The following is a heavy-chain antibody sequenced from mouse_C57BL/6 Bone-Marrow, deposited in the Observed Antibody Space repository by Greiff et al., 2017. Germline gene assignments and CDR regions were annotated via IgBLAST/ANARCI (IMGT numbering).Heavy chain of an antibody. V-gene: IGHV5-6*01. Sequence: EVKLMESGGDLVKPGGSLKLSCAASGFTFSSYGMSWVRQTPDKRLEWVATISSGGSYTYYPDSVKGRFTISRDNAKNTLYLQMSSLKSEDTAMYYCARHYYGSSYEGYWGQGTTLTVSS. CDR3: ARHYYGSSYEGY. CDR1: GFTFSSYG. D-gene: IGHD1-1*01. CDR2: ISSGGSYT. J-gene: IGHJ2*01.